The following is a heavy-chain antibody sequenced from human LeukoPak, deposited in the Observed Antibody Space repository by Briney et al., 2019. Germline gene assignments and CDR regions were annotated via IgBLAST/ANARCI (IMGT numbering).Heavy chain of an antibody. Sequence: PSETLSLTCAVYGGSFSGYYWSWIRQPPGKGLEWIGEINHSGSTNYNPSLKSRVTISVDTYKNQFALKLSSVTAADTAVYYCARAIYYYGSGSYYKALTYYYYMDVWGKGTTVTVSS. D-gene: IGHD3-10*01. J-gene: IGHJ6*03. V-gene: IGHV4-34*01. CDR2: INHSGST. CDR1: GGSFSGYY. CDR3: ARAIYYYGSGSYYKALTYYYYMDV.